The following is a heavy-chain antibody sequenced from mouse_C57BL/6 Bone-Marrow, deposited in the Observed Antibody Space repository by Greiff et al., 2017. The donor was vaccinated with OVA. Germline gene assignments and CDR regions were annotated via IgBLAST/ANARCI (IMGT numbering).Heavy chain of an antibody. CDR3: ARRGYFDY. V-gene: IGHV5-6*02. J-gene: IGHJ2*01. Sequence: EVKVVESGGDLVKPGGSLKLSCAASGFTFSSYGMSCVRQTPDKRLEWVATISSGGSYTYYPDSVKGRFTISRDNAKNTLYLQMSSLKSEDTAMYYCARRGYFDYWGQGTTLTVSS. CDR1: GFTFSSYG. CDR2: ISSGGSYT.